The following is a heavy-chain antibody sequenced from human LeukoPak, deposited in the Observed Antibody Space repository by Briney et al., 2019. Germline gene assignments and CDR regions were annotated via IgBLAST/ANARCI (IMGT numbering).Heavy chain of an antibody. CDR3: AREGPRGNSQFDY. CDR1: GFTFSRHG. J-gene: IGHJ4*02. Sequence: GGSLRLSCAASGFTFSRHGMHWVRQAPGKGLEWVAVIWYDGSNTYYVDSVKGRLTISRDNSKNTLYLQMNSLRAEDTAIYYCAREGPRGNSQFDYWGQGTLVTVSS. CDR2: IWYDGSNT. V-gene: IGHV3-33*01. D-gene: IGHD2/OR15-2a*01.